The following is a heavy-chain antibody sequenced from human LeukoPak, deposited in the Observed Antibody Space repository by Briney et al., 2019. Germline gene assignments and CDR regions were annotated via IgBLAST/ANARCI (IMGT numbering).Heavy chain of an antibody. Sequence: SETLSLTCTVSGGSVSSGSYYWSWIRQPPGKGLEWIGYIYYSGSTNYNPSLKSRVTISVDTSKNQFSLKLSSVTAADTAVYYCARYHEMYQLPYYYYGMDVWGKGTTVTVSS. V-gene: IGHV4-61*01. CDR2: IYYSGST. CDR3: ARYHEMYQLPYYYYGMDV. J-gene: IGHJ6*04. D-gene: IGHD2-2*01. CDR1: GGSVSSGSYY.